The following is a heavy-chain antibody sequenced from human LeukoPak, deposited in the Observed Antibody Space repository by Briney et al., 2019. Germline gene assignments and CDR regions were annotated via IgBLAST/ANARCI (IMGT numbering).Heavy chain of an antibody. CDR3: ARANYGDYVSYYYGMDV. CDR1: GGTFSSYA. D-gene: IGHD4-17*01. V-gene: IGHV1-69*04. CDR2: IIPILDIA. J-gene: IGHJ6*02. Sequence: SVKVSCKASGGTFSSYAISWVRQAPGQGLAWMGRIIPILDIANYAQKFQGRVTITADKSTSTAYMELSSLRSEDTAVYYCARANYGDYVSYYYGMDVWGQGTTVTVSS.